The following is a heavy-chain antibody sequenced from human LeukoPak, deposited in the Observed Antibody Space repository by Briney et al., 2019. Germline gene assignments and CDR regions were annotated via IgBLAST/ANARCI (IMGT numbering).Heavy chain of an antibody. J-gene: IGHJ5*02. Sequence: SETLSLTCAVYGGSFSGYYWSWIRQPPGKGLEWIGEIDHSGSTNYNPSLKSRVTISVDTSKNQFSLKLSSVTAADTAVYYCARGPGVVPDSLNWFDPWGQGTLATVSS. CDR1: GGSFSGYY. D-gene: IGHD2-2*01. CDR2: IDHSGST. CDR3: ARGPGVVPDSLNWFDP. V-gene: IGHV4-34*01.